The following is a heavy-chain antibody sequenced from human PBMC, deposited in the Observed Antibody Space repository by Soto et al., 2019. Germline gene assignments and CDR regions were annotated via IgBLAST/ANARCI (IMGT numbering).Heavy chain of an antibody. CDR1: GGTFSSYA. Sequence: QVQLVQSGAEVKKPGSSVKVSCKASGGTFSSYAISWVRQAPGQGLEWMGGIIPIFGTANYAQKFQGRVTFTADESTSTAYMELSSLRSEDTAVYYCAGYTQDYYGSGSPFYGMDVWGQGTTVTVSS. D-gene: IGHD3-10*01. V-gene: IGHV1-69*01. J-gene: IGHJ6*02. CDR3: AGYTQDYYGSGSPFYGMDV. CDR2: IIPIFGTA.